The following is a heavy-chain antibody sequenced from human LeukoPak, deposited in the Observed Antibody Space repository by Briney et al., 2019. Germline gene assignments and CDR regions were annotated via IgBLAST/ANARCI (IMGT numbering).Heavy chain of an antibody. CDR1: GGSISSYY. J-gene: IGHJ4*02. D-gene: IGHD5-18*01. V-gene: IGHV4-59*01. Sequence: SETLSLTCTVSGGSISSYYWSWIRQPPGKGLEWIGYIYYSGSTNYNPSLKSRVTISVDTSKNQFSLKLSSVTAADTAVYYCVRDAASYFDYWGQGTLVTVSS. CDR3: VRDAASYFDY. CDR2: IYYSGST.